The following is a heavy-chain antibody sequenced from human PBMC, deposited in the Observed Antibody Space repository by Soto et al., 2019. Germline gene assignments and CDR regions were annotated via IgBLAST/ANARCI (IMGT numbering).Heavy chain of an antibody. Sequence: QVQLVQSGAEVKKPGSSVRISCTASGVAFSNYTFTWVRRAPGQGLEWMGRVIPLLEASNYAEKFQDRVTITADRSTSTAYMELSGLKSEDSAIYYCASGKSQMTQDRMGFYYYMDVWGKGTTVTVSS. CDR2: VIPLLEAS. J-gene: IGHJ6*03. D-gene: IGHD2-15*01. CDR1: GVAFSNYT. V-gene: IGHV1-69*08. CDR3: ASGKSQMTQDRMGFYYYMDV.